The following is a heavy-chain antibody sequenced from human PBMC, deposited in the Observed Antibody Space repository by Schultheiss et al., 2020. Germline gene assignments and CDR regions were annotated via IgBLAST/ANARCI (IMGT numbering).Heavy chain of an antibody. CDR2: LWFDGSNK. Sequence: GGSLRLSCAASGFTFSTYDLHWVRQAPGEGLKWVVVLWFDGSNKYYADSVKGRFTISRDNAKNSLYLQMNSLRAEDTAVYYCAAYYDFWSGYRLTDYWGQGTPVTVSS. J-gene: IGHJ4*02. CDR3: AAYYDFWSGYRLTDY. V-gene: IGHV3-33*03. CDR1: GFTFSTYD. D-gene: IGHD3-3*01.